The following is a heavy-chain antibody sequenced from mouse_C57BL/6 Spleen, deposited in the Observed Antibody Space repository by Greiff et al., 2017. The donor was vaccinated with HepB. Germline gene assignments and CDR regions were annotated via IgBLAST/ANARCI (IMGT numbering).Heavy chain of an antibody. CDR3: ARDLYSNYENYFDY. V-gene: IGHV5-4*01. D-gene: IGHD2-5*01. J-gene: IGHJ2*01. CDR2: ISDGGSYT. Sequence: DVKLVESGGGLVKPGGSLKLSCAASGFTFSSYAMSWVRQTPEKRLEWVATISDGGSYTYYPDNVKGRFTISRDNAKNNLYLQRSHLKSEDTAMYDCARDLYSNYENYFDYWGQGTTLTVSS. CDR1: GFTFSSYA.